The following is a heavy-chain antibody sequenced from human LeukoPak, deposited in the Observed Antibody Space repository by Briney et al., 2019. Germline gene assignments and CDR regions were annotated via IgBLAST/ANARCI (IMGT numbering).Heavy chain of an antibody. CDR3: ARTRDGYNQYYFDY. CDR1: GGSISSGGYS. J-gene: IGHJ4*02. D-gene: IGHD5-24*01. CDR2: IYHSGST. V-gene: IGHV4-30-2*01. Sequence: SQTLSLTCAVSGGSISSGGYSWSWIRQPPGKGLEWIGYIYHSGSTYYNPSLKSRVTISVDRSKNQFSLKLSSVTAADTAVYYCARTRDGYNQYYFDYWGQGTQVTVSS.